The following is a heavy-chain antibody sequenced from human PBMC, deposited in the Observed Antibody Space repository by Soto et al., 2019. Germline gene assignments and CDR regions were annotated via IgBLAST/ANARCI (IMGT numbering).Heavy chain of an antibody. V-gene: IGHV4-34*01. D-gene: IGHD1-1*01. J-gene: IGHJ3*02. CDR3: ARVERGTATTVVDAFDI. CDR2: MSHSGGT. CDR1: GGSVSSGSYY. Sequence: QVQLQQWGAGLLKPSETLSLTCAVYGGSVSSGSYYWSWIRQPPGKGLEWIGEMSHSGGTHFHPSLKSRVTISVDTSKNQFSLKMSSVTAADTSLYYCARVERGTATTVVDAFDIWGPGTMVTVSS.